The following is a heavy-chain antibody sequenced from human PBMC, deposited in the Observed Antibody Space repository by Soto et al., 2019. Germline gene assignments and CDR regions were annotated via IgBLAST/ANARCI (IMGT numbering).Heavy chain of an antibody. CDR2: SSGSGDRT. J-gene: IGHJ4*02. CDR3: AKDDTQRGQGG. V-gene: IGHV3-23*01. CDR1: GFILGSYA. Sequence: GGSLRLSCAASGFILGSYAMSWVRQAPGKGLEWVSGSSGSGDRTYYADSVKGRFTISRDNSKNTLYLQMNSLRAEDTAVYYCAKDDTQRGQGGWGQGTLVTVSS. D-gene: IGHD2-15*01.